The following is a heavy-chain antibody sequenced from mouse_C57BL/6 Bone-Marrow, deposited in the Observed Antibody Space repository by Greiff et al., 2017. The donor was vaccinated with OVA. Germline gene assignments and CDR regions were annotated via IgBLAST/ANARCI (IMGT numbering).Heavy chain of an antibody. J-gene: IGHJ1*03. CDR3: TRGRTDTTVVEDDWYFDV. D-gene: IGHD1-1*01. V-gene: IGHV1-15*01. Sequence: QVQLQQSGAELVRPGASVTLSCKASGYTFTDYEMHWVKQTPVHGLEWIGAIDPETGGTAYNQKFKGKAILTADKSSSTAYMELRSLTSEDSAVYYCTRGRTDTTVVEDDWYFDVWGTGTTVTVSS. CDR1: GYTFTDYE. CDR2: IDPETGGT.